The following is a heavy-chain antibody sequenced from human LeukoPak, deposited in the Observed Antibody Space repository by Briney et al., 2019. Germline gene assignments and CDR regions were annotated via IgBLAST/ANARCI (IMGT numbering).Heavy chain of an antibody. CDR1: GGTFSSYA. V-gene: IGHV1-69*04. J-gene: IGHJ5*02. D-gene: IGHD2-21*02. CDR2: IIPILGIA. CDR3: ARDPRYCGGDCYNNWFDP. Sequence: ASVKVSCKASGGTFSSYAIIWVRQAPGQGLEWMGRIIPILGIANYAQKFQGRVTITADKSTSTAYMELSSLRSEDTAVYYCARDPRYCGGDCYNNWFDPWGQGTLVTVSS.